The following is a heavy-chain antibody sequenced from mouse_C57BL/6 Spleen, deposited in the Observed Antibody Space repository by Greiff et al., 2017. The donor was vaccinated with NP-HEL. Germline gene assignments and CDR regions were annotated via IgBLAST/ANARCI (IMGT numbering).Heavy chain of an antibody. V-gene: IGHV1-50*01. CDR3: ARGGSGYPWFAY. J-gene: IGHJ3*01. Sequence: VQLQQPGAELVKPGASVKLSCKASGYTFTSYWMQWVKQRPGQGLEWIGEIDPSDSYTNYNQKFKGKATLTVDTSSSTSYMQLSSLTSEDSAVYYCARGGSGYPWFAYWGQGTLVTVSA. CDR1: GYTFTSYW. CDR2: IDPSDSYT. D-gene: IGHD3-2*02.